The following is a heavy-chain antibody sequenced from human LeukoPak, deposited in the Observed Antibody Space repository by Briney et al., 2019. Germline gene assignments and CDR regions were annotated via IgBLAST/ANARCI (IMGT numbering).Heavy chain of an antibody. D-gene: IGHD1-26*01. CDR2: ISSSSAYI. Sequence: ETLSLTCTVSGYSISSGYYWGWIRQPPGKGLEWVSSISSSSAYIYYADSVKGRFTISRDNAKNSLYLQMNSLRAEDTAVYYCARDPYSGSYGAYYYYYMDVWGKGTTVTISS. J-gene: IGHJ6*03. CDR1: GYSISSGYY. V-gene: IGHV3-21*01. CDR3: ARDPYSGSYGAYYYYYMDV.